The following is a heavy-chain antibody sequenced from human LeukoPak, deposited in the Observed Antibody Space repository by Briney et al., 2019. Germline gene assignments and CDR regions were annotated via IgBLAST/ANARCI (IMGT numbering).Heavy chain of an antibody. CDR1: GGSISGDY. J-gene: IGHJ4*02. CDR3: ARSKVLRYFDWYLDY. D-gene: IGHD3-9*01. Sequence: PSETLPLTCTVSGGSISGDYWSWIRQPARTGLEWIGRIYTSGSTVYNPSLKSRVTMSVDTSKNQFSLRLNSVTAADTAVYYCARSKVLRYFDWYLDYWGQGTLVTVSS. V-gene: IGHV4-4*07. CDR2: IYTSGST.